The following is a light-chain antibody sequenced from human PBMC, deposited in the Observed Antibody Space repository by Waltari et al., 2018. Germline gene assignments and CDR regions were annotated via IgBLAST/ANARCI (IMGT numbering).Light chain of an antibody. Sequence: QSALTQPRSVSGSPGQSVTISCPGTSSAVGGYDYVSWYQHHPGTAPKLMICDVTKWPSGVPDRFSGSKSGNTASLTISGLQAEDEADYYCCSYAGSYTHVVFGGGTKLTVL. CDR3: CSYAGSYTHVV. CDR1: SSAVGGYDY. J-gene: IGLJ2*01. CDR2: DVT. V-gene: IGLV2-11*01.